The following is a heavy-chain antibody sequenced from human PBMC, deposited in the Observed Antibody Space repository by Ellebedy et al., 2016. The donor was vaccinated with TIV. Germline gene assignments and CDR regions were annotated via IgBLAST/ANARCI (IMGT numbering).Heavy chain of an antibody. Sequence: GGSLRLSCAASGFTFTAYWMTWVRQAPGKGLEWVSVIYSGGSTYYADSVKGRFTISRDNSKNTLYLQMNSLRAEDTAVYYCAGGSRGITAAGTSLHYWGQGTLVTVSS. CDR1: GFTFTAYW. J-gene: IGHJ4*02. D-gene: IGHD6-13*01. CDR2: IYSGGST. V-gene: IGHV3-53*01. CDR3: AGGSRGITAAGTSLHY.